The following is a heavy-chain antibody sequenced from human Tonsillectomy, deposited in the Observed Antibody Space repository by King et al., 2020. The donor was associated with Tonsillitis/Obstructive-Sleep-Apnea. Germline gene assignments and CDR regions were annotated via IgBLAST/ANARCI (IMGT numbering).Heavy chain of an antibody. J-gene: IGHJ4*02. Sequence: VQLVESGGGLVKPGGSLRLSCAASGFTFTNAWVSWVRQAPGKGLEWVGRIKSKADGGTTDYAAPVKDRFTISRDDSKNTLSLQMNSLRTEDTAVYYCAEGRTGSSCFDYWGQGTLVTVSS. CDR3: AEGRTGSSCFDY. V-gene: IGHV3-15*01. CDR2: IKSKADGGTT. CDR1: GFTFTNAW. D-gene: IGHD6-6*01.